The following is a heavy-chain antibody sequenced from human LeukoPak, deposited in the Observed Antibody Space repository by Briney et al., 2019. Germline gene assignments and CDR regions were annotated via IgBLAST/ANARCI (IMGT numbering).Heavy chain of an antibody. CDR2: IRFDGTKT. CDR3: TRDLMDYDVSTGLHHYYMDV. D-gene: IGHD3-9*01. Sequence: GGSLRLSCSASKFRFSDYGMHWVRQAPGKGLEWVAFIRFDGTKTNYAESVRGRFTISRDDAKNTLYLQMNTLRVEDTAVYYCTRDLMDYDVSTGLHHYYMDVWGQGTTVTVSS. CDR1: KFRFSDYG. V-gene: IGHV3-30*02. J-gene: IGHJ6*02.